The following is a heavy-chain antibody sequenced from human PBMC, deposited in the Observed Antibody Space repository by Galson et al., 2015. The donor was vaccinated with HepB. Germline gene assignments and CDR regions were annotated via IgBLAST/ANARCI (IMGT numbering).Heavy chain of an antibody. V-gene: IGHV3-23*01. CDR1: GFTVSNYA. CDR2: ISGSGSST. D-gene: IGHD3-10*01. CDR3: AKDRSRDYYGSGSYYSLYSYGMDV. Sequence: SLRLSCAASGFTVSNYAMSWVRQAPGKGLEWVAGISGSGSSTYYADSVKGRFTISRDNSKRTLYLQMNSLRGEDTAVYYCAKDRSRDYYGSGSYYSLYSYGMDVGGQGTTVTVSS. J-gene: IGHJ6*02.